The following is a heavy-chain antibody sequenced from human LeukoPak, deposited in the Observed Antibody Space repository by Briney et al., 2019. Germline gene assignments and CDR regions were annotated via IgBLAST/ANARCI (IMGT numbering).Heavy chain of an antibody. CDR2: IIGDGSGT. CDR3: ARGRSTSFLDV. J-gene: IGHJ6*02. CDR1: GFPFSSYW. Sequence: GGSLRLSCAASGFPFSSYWMHWVRQGPGRGLVWVSRIIGDGSGTNYADSVKGRFTISRDNAKNTLYLQMNSLRAEDTAVYYCARGRSTSFLDVWGQGTTVTVSS. V-gene: IGHV3-74*01. D-gene: IGHD2-2*01.